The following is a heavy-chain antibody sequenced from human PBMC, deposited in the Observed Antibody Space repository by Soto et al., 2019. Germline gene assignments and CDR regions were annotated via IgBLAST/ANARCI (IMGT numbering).Heavy chain of an antibody. V-gene: IGHV4-31*03. CDR2: IYYSGST. CDR3: ARDVVVRNLAGAFDI. D-gene: IGHD2-21*01. Sequence: QVQLQESGPGLVKPSQTLSLTCTVSGGSISSGGYYWSWIRQHPGKGLEWIGYIYYSGSTYYNPSLKSRVTISVDTSKNQFSLKLRSVTAADTAVDYCARDVVVRNLAGAFDIWGQGTMVTVAS. J-gene: IGHJ3*02. CDR1: GGSISSGGYY.